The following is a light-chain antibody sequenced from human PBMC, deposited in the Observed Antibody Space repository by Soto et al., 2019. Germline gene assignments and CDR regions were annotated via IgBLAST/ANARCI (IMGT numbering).Light chain of an antibody. CDR2: DVN. Sequence: QSALTQPPSASGSPGQSVTISCTGTLSDVGGQNFVSWYQQDPGKAPKLMIYDVNKRPSGVPDRFSGSKSGNTASLTVSGLQAEDEANYYCAAWDDRLSGLVFGRGTKLTVL. V-gene: IGLV2-8*01. J-gene: IGLJ2*01. CDR3: AAWDDRLSGLV. CDR1: LSDVGGQNF.